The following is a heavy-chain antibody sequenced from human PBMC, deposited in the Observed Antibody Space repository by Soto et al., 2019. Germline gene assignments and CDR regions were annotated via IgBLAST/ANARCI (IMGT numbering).Heavy chain of an antibody. Sequence: GASVKVSCKTSGYTFTNYGISWVRQAPGQGLEWMGWITTDKGKTTYAQKFQGRVTMTTDTSTSTAYMELRSLRSDDTAMYYCARTRDGFGELLNDYWGQGTLVTVSS. D-gene: IGHD3-10*01. CDR3: ARTRDGFGELLNDY. J-gene: IGHJ4*02. CDR2: ITTDKGKT. V-gene: IGHV1-18*01. CDR1: GYTFTNYG.